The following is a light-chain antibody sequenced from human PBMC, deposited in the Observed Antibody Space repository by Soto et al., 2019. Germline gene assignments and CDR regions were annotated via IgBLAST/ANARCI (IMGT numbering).Light chain of an antibody. CDR3: QQYGTSPFT. CDR1: QSVRRSS. Sequence: EIVLTQSPGTLSLSPGERATLSCRASQSVRRSSLAWYQQIPDQPPRLLMYGASSRASGVPDRFSGGGSGTDFTLTISRLEPEDFSVYYCQQYGTSPFTFGPGTKVDIK. CDR2: GAS. J-gene: IGKJ3*01. V-gene: IGKV3-20*01.